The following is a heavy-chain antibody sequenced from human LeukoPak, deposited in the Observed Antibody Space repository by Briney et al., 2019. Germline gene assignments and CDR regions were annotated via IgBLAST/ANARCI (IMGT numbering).Heavy chain of an antibody. CDR1: GGTFSSYA. J-gene: IGHJ4*02. CDR2: IIPIFGTA. CDR3: ARGHHIVWGLSC. V-gene: IGHV1-69*13. Sequence: SVNVSCKASGGTFSSYAISWVRQAPGQGLEWMGGIIPIFGTANYAQKFQGRVTITADESTSTAYMELSSLRSEDTAVYYCARGHHIVWGLSCWGQGTLVTVSS. D-gene: IGHD2-21*01.